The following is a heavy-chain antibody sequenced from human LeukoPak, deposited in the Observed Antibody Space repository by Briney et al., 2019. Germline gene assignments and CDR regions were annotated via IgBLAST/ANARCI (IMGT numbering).Heavy chain of an antibody. J-gene: IGHJ4*02. CDR1: GFTFSSYA. CDR3: AKGDDFWSGYYSFDY. CDR2: ISGSGGST. V-gene: IGHV3-23*01. Sequence: GGSLRPSCAASGFTFSSYAMSWVRQAPGKGLEWVSAISGSGGSTYYADSVKGRFTISRDNSKNTLYLQMNSLRAEDTAVYYCAKGDDFWSGYYSFDYWGQGTLVTVSS. D-gene: IGHD3-3*01.